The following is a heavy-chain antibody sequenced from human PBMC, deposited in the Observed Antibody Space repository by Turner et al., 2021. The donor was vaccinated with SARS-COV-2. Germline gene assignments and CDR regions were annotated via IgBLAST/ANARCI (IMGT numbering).Heavy chain of an antibody. Sequence: QVQLVQSGAEVKTPGASVKVSCKVSGYPLIELSMHWVRQAPGKGLEWMGGFDPEDGETIDAQKFQGRVTMTEDTSTDTAYMELSSLRSEDTAVYYWATAPPDCTNGVCPNWFDPWGQGTLVTVSS. CDR2: FDPEDGET. D-gene: IGHD2-8*01. V-gene: IGHV1-24*01. CDR1: GYPLIELS. CDR3: ATAPPDCTNGVCPNWFDP. J-gene: IGHJ5*02.